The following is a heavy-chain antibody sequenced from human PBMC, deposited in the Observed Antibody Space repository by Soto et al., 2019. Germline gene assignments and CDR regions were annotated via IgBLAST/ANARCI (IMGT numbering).Heavy chain of an antibody. V-gene: IGHV3-21*01. CDR2: ISGTASHI. D-gene: IGHD3-10*01. Sequence: LLVESGGGLVKPGGSLRLSCTGPGLSFSRYALNWDRQAPGKGLAWVASISGTASHIRYADSVRGRFTIPKDDAKNSLSLQMTSLRAEDTAVYFCAKGRGAAYYFDFWCRGTLVSVSS. CDR3: AKGRGAAYYFDF. J-gene: IGHJ4*02. CDR1: GLSFSRYA.